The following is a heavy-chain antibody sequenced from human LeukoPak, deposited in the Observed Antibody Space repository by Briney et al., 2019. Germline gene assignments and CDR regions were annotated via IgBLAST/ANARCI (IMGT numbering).Heavy chain of an antibody. CDR1: GFTFSNAW. Sequence: GGSLRLSCAASGFTFSNAWMSWVRQAPGKGLEWVGRIKSKTDGGTTDYAAPVKGRFTISRDDSKNTLYLQMNSLKTENTAVYYCTTSTHYSSSWYLKIPPGNPLDYWGQGTLVTVSS. CDR3: TTSTHYSSSWYLKIPPGNPLDY. CDR2: IKSKTDGGTT. J-gene: IGHJ4*02. V-gene: IGHV3-15*01. D-gene: IGHD6-13*01.